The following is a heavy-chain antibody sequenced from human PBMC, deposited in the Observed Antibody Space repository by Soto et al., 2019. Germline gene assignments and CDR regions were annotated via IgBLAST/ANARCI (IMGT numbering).Heavy chain of an antibody. Sequence: GGSLRLSCAASGFTFSSYAMSWVRQAPGKGLEWVSGISSSGGIRYYADSVKGRFTTSRDNSKNTLYLQMNSLRAEDTAVYYCAKFSSAATILNWFDPWGQGTLVTVSS. CDR3: AKFSSAATILNWFDP. V-gene: IGHV3-23*01. D-gene: IGHD6-25*01. CDR2: ISSSGGIR. J-gene: IGHJ5*02. CDR1: GFTFSSYA.